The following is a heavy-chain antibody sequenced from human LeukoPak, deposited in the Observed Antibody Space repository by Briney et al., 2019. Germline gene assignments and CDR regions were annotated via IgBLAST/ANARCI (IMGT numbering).Heavy chain of an antibody. CDR1: GGSIRSYY. D-gene: IGHD2-15*01. CDR2: FFYSGST. V-gene: IGHV4-59*08. J-gene: IGHJ4*02. Sequence: SESLSLTCTVSGGSIRSYYWSWIRPPPGKGLGWMGYFFYSGSTDSNPSLKSRVTFSVDTSKNQFSLKLSSVTAADTAVYYCARTYCSGGSCHFDYWGQGTLVTVSS. CDR3: ARTYCSGGSCHFDY.